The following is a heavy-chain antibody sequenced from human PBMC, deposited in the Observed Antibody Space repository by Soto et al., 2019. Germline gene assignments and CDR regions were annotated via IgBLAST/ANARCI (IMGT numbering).Heavy chain of an antibody. V-gene: IGHV3-33*01. CDR3: ARESRFLEWLSLNWFDP. CDR1: GCTFSSYG. J-gene: IGHJ5*02. Sequence: GGSLRLSCAASGCTFSSYGMHWVRQAPGKGLEWVAVIWYDGSNKYYADSVKGRFTISRDNAKNSLYLQMNSLRDEDTAVYYCARESRFLEWLSLNWFDPWGQGTLVTVSS. D-gene: IGHD3-3*01. CDR2: IWYDGSNK.